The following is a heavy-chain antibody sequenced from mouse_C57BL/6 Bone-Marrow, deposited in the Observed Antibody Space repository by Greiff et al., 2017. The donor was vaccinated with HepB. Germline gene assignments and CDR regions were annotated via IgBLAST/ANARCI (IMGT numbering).Heavy chain of an antibody. J-gene: IGHJ1*03. CDR1: GFNIKDDY. D-gene: IGHD2-3*01. CDR2: IDPENGDT. Sequence: VQLQQSGAELVRPGASVKLSCTASGFNIKDDYMHWVKQRPEQGLEWIGWIDPENGDTEYASKFQGKATITADTSSNTAYLQLSSLTSEDTAVYYCTYRWVLCPSYFDVWGTGTTVTVSS. CDR3: TYRWVLCPSYFDV. V-gene: IGHV14-4*01.